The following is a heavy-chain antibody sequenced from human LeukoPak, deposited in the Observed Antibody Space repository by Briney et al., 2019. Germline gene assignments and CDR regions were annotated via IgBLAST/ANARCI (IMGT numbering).Heavy chain of an antibody. CDR1: GGSFSGYY. J-gene: IGHJ3*02. CDR3: ARVGYDFWSGYPRPNAFDI. V-gene: IGHV4-34*01. CDR2: INHSGST. Sequence: KPSETLSLTCAVYGGSFSGYYWSWIRQPPGKGLEWIGEINHSGSTNYNPSLKSRVTISVDTSKNQFSLKLSSVTAADTAVYYCARVGYDFWSGYPRPNAFDIWGPGTMVTVSS. D-gene: IGHD3-3*01.